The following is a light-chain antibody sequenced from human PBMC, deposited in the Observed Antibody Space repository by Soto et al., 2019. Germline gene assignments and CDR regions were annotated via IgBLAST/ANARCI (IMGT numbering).Light chain of an antibody. CDR2: ATS. CDR3: QKYNTAPLT. V-gene: IGKV1-27*01. CDR1: QGIAPY. J-gene: IGKJ4*01. Sequence: QMTQSPSSLSAFVGDRVTITCRASQGIAPYLAWFQQKPGKVPKLLIYATSTLQSGVPSRFSGSGSGTDFTLTISSLQPEDVAAHYCQKYNTAPLTFGGGTKVDIK.